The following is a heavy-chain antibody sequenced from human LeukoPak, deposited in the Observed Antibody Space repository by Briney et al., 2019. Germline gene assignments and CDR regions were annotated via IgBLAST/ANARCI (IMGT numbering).Heavy chain of an antibody. J-gene: IGHJ4*02. CDR2: IYKSGCT. CDR1: GESIGWDY. CDR3: AREEYFQDSNGYSYYFHS. D-gene: IGHD3-22*01. Sequence: PADTLSLTCTLSGESIGWDYWRWIRHSAGKRLQWIGRIYKSGCTKYNTSFRSRVTMSVDTSKNQFSLNVTSVTAAETAVYYCAREEYFQDSNGYSYYFHSWGQGSLVTVSS. V-gene: IGHV4-4*07.